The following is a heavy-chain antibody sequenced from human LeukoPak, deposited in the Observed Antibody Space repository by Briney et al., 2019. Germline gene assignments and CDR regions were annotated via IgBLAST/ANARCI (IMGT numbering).Heavy chain of an antibody. CDR3: AELGITMIGGV. Sequence: KAGGSLRLSCAASGFTFHNYGINWVRQAPGKGLEWVSAISSSGGSTYYADSVKGRFTISRDNAKNSLYLQMNSLRAEDTAVYYCAELGITMIGGVWGKGTTVTISS. CDR1: GFTFHNYG. J-gene: IGHJ6*04. D-gene: IGHD3-10*02. V-gene: IGHV3-21*01. CDR2: ISSSGGST.